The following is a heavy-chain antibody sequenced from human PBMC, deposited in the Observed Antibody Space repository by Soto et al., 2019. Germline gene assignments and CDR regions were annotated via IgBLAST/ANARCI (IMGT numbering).Heavy chain of an antibody. CDR1: GGTFSRYS. CDR2: IIPIFGTA. D-gene: IGHD1-7*01. CDR3: ARGITGTTIYYYGMDV. J-gene: IGHJ6*02. V-gene: IGHV1-69*13. Sequence: EASVKVSCKASGGTFSRYSISWVRQAPGQGLEWMGGIIPIFGTANYAQKFQGRVTITADESTSTAYMELSRLRSEDTAVYYCARGITGTTIYYYGMDVWGQGTTVTV.